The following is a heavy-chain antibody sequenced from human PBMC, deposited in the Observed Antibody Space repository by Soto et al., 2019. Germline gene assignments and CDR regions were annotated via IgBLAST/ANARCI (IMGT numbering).Heavy chain of an antibody. V-gene: IGHV1-69*06. Sequence: SVKVSCKASGGTFSSYAISWVRQAPGQVLEWMGGIIPIFGTANYAQKFQGRVTITADKSTSTAYMELSSLRSEDTAVYYCARYSSGWSSTYYYYYGMDVWGQGTTVTVSS. CDR1: GGTFSSYA. J-gene: IGHJ6*02. CDR2: IIPIFGTA. CDR3: ARYSSGWSSTYYYYYGMDV. D-gene: IGHD6-19*01.